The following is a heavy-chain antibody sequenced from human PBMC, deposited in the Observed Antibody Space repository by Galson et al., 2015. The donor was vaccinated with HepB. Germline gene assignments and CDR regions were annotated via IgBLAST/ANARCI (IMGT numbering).Heavy chain of an antibody. Sequence: SVKVSCKASGGTFSSYAISWVRQAPGQGLEWMGGIIPIFGTANYAQKLQGRVTITADESTSTTYMELSSLRSEDTALYYCARQHDTSGYYAYWGQGTLVTVSS. J-gene: IGHJ4*02. V-gene: IGHV1-69*13. CDR1: GGTFSSYA. CDR2: IIPIFGTA. D-gene: IGHD3-22*01. CDR3: ARQHDTSGYYAY.